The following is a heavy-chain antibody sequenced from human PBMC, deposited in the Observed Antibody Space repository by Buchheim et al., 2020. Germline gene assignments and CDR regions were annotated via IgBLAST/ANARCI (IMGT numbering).Heavy chain of an antibody. D-gene: IGHD3-16*01. CDR2: IYFSGGT. Sequence: QVQLQESGPGLVKPSETLSLTCYVSGDSISSGYWSWLRQPPGKRLEWIGYIYFSGGTYYTPSLKSRVTISLDSSRIQFSLNLSSVTAADTAVYHCARGLYYDTFHSWGQGTL. J-gene: IGHJ4*02. CDR3: ARGLYYDTFHS. CDR1: GDSISSGY. V-gene: IGHV4-59*01.